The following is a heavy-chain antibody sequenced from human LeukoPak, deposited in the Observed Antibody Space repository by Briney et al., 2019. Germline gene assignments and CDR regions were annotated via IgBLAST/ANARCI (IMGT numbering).Heavy chain of an antibody. D-gene: IGHD4-11*01. CDR3: VRVNYASQDYYYGMDV. V-gene: IGHV3-48*04. CDR2: ISNSGSTI. J-gene: IGHJ6*02. CDR1: GFTFSTYS. Sequence: PGGSLRLSCAASGFTFSTYSMSWVRQAPGKGLEWVSYISNSGSTIDYADSVKGRFTISRDNAKNSLYLQMSSLRAEDTAVYYCVRVNYASQDYYYGMDVWGQGTTVTVSS.